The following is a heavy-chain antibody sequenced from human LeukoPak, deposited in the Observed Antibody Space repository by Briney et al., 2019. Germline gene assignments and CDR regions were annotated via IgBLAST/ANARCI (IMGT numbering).Heavy chain of an antibody. D-gene: IGHD3-10*01. CDR3: TTEGSQAYYYGSGSYYNVGSFDY. CDR1: GFTFSNAW. J-gene: IGHJ4*02. V-gene: IGHV3-15*01. CDR2: IKSKTDGGTT. Sequence: PGGSLRLSCAASGFTFSNAWMSWVRQAPGKGLEWVGRIKSKTDGGTTDYAAPVKGRFTISRDDSKNTLYLQMNSLKTEDTAVYYCTTEGSQAYYYGSGSYYNVGSFDYWGQGTLVIVSS.